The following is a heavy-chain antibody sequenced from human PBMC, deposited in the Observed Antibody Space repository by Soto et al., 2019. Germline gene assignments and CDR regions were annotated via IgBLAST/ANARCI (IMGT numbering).Heavy chain of an antibody. D-gene: IGHD3-10*01. J-gene: IGHJ6*03. CDR2: IWSDGSNQ. V-gene: IGHV3-33*01. Sequence: QVQLVESGGGVVQPGGSLRLSCAASAFTFSRHGMHWVRQAPGKGLQWVGVIWSDGSNQRYAESVKGRFTISGDNSKNKLYLQMNSMRAEDTAVYYCARERTFGETNHNYMDVWGTGITVTASS. CDR3: ARERTFGETNHNYMDV. CDR1: AFTFSRHG.